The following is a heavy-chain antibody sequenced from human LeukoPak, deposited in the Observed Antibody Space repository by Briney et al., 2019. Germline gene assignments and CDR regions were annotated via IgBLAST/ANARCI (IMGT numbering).Heavy chain of an antibody. V-gene: IGHV3-21*01. J-gene: IGHJ5*02. CDR3: ARDLLGYCTNGICYDKSNWFDP. D-gene: IGHD2-8*01. CDR1: GFTFSSAW. CDR2: ITSSNSDI. Sequence: GGSLRLSCAAYGFTFSSAWMSWVRQAPGKGLEWVSSITSSNSDIYYADSVKGRFTISRDNAKNSLYLQMNSLRAEDTAVYYCARDLLGYCTNGICYDKSNWFDPWGQGTLVTVSS.